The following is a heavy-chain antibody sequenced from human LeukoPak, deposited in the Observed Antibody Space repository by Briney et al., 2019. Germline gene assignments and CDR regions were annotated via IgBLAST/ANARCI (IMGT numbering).Heavy chain of an antibody. CDR2: IYYSGST. J-gene: IGHJ4*02. CDR3: ARGRYDKGQYYFDY. CDR1: GGSISSYY. D-gene: IGHD3-22*01. V-gene: IGHV4-59*01. Sequence: PSETLSLTCTVSGGSISSYYWSWIRQPPGKGLEWIGYIYYSGSTNYNPSLKSRVTISVDTSKNHFSLKLSSETAADTAVYYCARGRYDKGQYYFDYWGQGTLVTVSS.